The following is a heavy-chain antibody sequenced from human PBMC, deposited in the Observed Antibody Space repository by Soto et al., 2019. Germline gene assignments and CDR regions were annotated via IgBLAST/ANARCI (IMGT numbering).Heavy chain of an antibody. J-gene: IGHJ4*02. D-gene: IGHD1-26*01. CDR2: IYPGDSDT. Sequence: GESLKISCKGSGYSFTSYWIGWVRQMPGKGLEWMGIIYPGDSDTRYSPSFQGQVTISADKSISTAYLQWSSLKASDTAMYYCARHEGFGGATALVDYWGQGTLVTVSS. CDR1: GYSFTSYW. CDR3: ARHEGFGGATALVDY. V-gene: IGHV5-51*01.